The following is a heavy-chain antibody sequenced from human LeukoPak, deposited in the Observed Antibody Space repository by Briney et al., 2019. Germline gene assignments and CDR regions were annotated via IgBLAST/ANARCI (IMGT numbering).Heavy chain of an antibody. D-gene: IGHD2-21*01. CDR2: INQDGNDK. CDR3: AVTRTRGDH. Sequence: GGSLRLSCAASGFTFSNYWMTRVRQAPEKGLEWVANINQDGNDKYYVDSVKGRFTISRDNTKSSLFLQMNSLRAEDTAVYYCAVTRTRGDHWGQGTLVTVSS. V-gene: IGHV3-7*03. CDR1: GFTFSNYW. J-gene: IGHJ4*02.